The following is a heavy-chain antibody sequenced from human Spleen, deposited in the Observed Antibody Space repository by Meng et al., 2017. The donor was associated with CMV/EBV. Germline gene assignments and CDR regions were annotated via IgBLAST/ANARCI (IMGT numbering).Heavy chain of an antibody. CDR1: GGSFSGYY. D-gene: IGHD3-3*01. CDR3: ASRELKDYDFWSGYYRGFDY. CDR2: INHSGST. V-gene: IGHV4-34*01. Sequence: QGQPHEWGAGLFKPSETLSLTCSVFGGSFSGYYWSWIRQPPGKGLEWIGEINHSGSTNYNPSLKSRVTISVDTSKNQFSLKLSSVTAADTAVYYCASRELKDYDFWSGYYRGFDYWGQGTLVTVSS. J-gene: IGHJ4*02.